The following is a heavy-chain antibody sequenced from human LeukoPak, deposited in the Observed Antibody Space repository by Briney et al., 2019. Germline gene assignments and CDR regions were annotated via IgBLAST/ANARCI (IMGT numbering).Heavy chain of an antibody. V-gene: IGHV3-30*04. J-gene: IGHJ4*02. D-gene: IGHD6-19*01. CDR2: ISYDGSNR. Sequence: GGSLRLSCAASGFTFSSYAMHWVRQAPGKGLEWVAVISYDGSNRYYADSVKGRFTISRDNSKNALYLQMNSLRAEDTAVYYCARGPIAVAGIFDYWGQGTLVTVSS. CDR3: ARGPIAVAGIFDY. CDR1: GFTFSSYA.